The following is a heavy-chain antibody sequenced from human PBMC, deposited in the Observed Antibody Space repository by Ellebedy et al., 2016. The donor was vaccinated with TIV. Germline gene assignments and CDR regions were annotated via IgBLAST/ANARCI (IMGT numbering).Heavy chain of an antibody. D-gene: IGHD1-1*01. J-gene: IGHJ2*01. CDR2: IYSIGGT. Sequence: MPSETLSLTCTVSGDSVRSGAFYWSWIRQAPGKGLEWIGHIYSIGGTAYNPSLTSRVSISVDTSKNDFSLQVTSVSGADTAVYFCARESPADLARRYWYFDPWGRGTLVTVSS. CDR3: ARESPADLARRYWYFDP. V-gene: IGHV4-61*03. CDR1: GDSVRSGAFY.